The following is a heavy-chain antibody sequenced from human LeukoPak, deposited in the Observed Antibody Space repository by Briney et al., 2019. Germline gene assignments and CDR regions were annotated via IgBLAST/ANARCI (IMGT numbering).Heavy chain of an antibody. CDR3: TTEAANMVRGVIITPRGAFDI. J-gene: IGHJ3*02. V-gene: IGHV3-15*01. CDR2: IKSKTDGGTT. Sequence: GGSLRLSCAASGFTFSNAWMSWVRQAPGKGLEWVGRIKSKTDGGTTDYAAPVKGRFTISRDDSKNTLYLQMNSLKTEDTAVYYCTTEAANMVRGVIITPRGAFDIWGQGTMVTVSS. CDR1: GFTFSNAW. D-gene: IGHD3-10*01.